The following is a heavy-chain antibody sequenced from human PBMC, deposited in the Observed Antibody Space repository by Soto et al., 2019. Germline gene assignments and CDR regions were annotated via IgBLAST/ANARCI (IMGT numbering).Heavy chain of an antibody. CDR2: IYPGDSDT. Sequence: GESLKISCKGSGYSFTSYWIGWVRQMPGRGLEWMGIIYPGDSDTRYSPSFQGQVTISADKSISTAYLQWSSLKASDTAMYYCVRHLGPGILSPYGMDVWGQGTTVTVSS. V-gene: IGHV5-51*01. J-gene: IGHJ6*02. CDR1: GYSFTSYW. D-gene: IGHD3-16*01. CDR3: VRHLGPGILSPYGMDV.